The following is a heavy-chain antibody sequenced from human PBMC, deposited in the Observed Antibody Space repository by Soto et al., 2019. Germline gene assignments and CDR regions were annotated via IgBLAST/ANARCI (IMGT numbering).Heavy chain of an antibody. CDR3: ARGRLTGGFYHFYIDV. J-gene: IGHJ6*03. CDR2: VYYGGAS. D-gene: IGHD2-15*01. CDR1: GGSISASVYY. V-gene: IGHV4-39*01. Sequence: QLQLQESGPGLVKSSETLSLNCTVSGGSISASVYYWGWMRQSPGKGLEWIGSVYYGGASYQNPSLKSRATIFVDTSTKWSSMRLDSVSAADAAAYYCARGRLTGGFYHFYIDVWGKGTTVTVSS.